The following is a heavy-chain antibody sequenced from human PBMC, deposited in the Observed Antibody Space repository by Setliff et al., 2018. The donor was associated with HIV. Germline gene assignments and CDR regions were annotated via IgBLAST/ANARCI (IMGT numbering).Heavy chain of an antibody. CDR1: GYSISSGYY. D-gene: IGHD5-12*01. CDR3: ARRGAYGYDYLDY. J-gene: IGHJ4*02. V-gene: IGHV4-38-2*01. Sequence: SETLSLTCAVSGYSISSGYYWGWIRQSPGKGLEWIGSIFHSASTNYNPSLRRRLTTSIDTSNNQFSLRLTSVTAADTAVYYCARRGAYGYDYLDYWGPGTLVTVSS. CDR2: IFHSAST.